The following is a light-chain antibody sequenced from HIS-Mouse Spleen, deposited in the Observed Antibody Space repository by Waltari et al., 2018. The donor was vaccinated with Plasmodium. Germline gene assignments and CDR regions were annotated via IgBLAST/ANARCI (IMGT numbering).Light chain of an antibody. V-gene: IGLV3-19*01. J-gene: IGLJ2*01. CDR2: GKN. CDR1: SLRSYY. CDR3: NSRDSSGTHGV. Sequence: SSELTQDPAVSVALGQTVRITCQGDSLRSYYASWYQQKPGQAPVLVIYGKNKRPSGIQDRFSGSSSGNTASLIITGAQAEDEADYYCNSRDSSGTHGVFGGGTKLTVL.